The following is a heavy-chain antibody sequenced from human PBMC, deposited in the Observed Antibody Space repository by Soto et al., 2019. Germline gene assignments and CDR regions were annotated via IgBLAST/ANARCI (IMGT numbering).Heavy chain of an antibody. CDR1: GGTFSSYA. CDR2: IIPIFGTA. D-gene: IGHD3-22*01. Sequence: ASVKVSCKASGGTFSSYAISWVRQAPGQGLEWMGGIIPIFGTANYAQKFQGRVTITADKSTSTAYMELSSLRSEDTAVYYCATHDSSGYRTGAYFDYWGQGTLVTV. CDR3: ATHDSSGYRTGAYFDY. J-gene: IGHJ4*02. V-gene: IGHV1-69*06.